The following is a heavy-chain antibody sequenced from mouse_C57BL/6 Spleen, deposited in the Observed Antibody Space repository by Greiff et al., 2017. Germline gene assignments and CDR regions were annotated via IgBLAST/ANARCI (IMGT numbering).Heavy chain of an antibody. V-gene: IGHV1-9*01. Sequence: VQLQQSGAELMKPGASVKLSCKASGYTFTSYWIDWVKQRPGQGLEWIGKIFPGGGSTHYNEKFKGKATFTVDKSSNTADMQLSSLTTEDTAVYYCAGRWDRYIDVWGTGTTVTVSS. J-gene: IGHJ1*03. D-gene: IGHD3-3*01. CDR1: GYTFTSYW. CDR2: IFPGGGST. CDR3: AGRWDRYIDV.